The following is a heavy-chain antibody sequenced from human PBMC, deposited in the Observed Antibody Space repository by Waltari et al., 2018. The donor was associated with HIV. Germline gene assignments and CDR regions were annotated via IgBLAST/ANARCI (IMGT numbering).Heavy chain of an antibody. CDR2: IYTRGST. CDR3: ARATPPSYYYGSGSSYGMDV. J-gene: IGHJ6*02. CDR1: GGSISSYY. Sequence: QVQLQESGPGLVKPSETLSLTCTVSGGSISSYYWSWIRQPAGKGLEWIGRIYTRGSTNYNPSRKSRVTMSVDTSKNQFSLKLSSVTAADTAVYYCARATPPSYYYGSGSSYGMDVWGQGTTVTVSS. V-gene: IGHV4-4*07. D-gene: IGHD3-10*01.